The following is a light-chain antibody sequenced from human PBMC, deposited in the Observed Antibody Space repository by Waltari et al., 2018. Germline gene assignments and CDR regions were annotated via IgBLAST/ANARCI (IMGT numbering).Light chain of an antibody. CDR3: SSYTSSSTL. Sequence: QSALTQPASVSGSPGQSITTSCTGTSSDVGGYNYVSWYQQHPGKAPKLMIYDVSNRPSGVSNRFSGSKSGNTASLTISGLQAEDEADYYCSSYTSSSTLFGGGTKLTVL. CDR2: DVS. J-gene: IGLJ2*01. CDR1: SSDVGGYNY. V-gene: IGLV2-14*03.